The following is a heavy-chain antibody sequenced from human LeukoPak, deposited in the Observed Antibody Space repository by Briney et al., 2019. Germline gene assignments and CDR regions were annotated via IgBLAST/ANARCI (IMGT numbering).Heavy chain of an antibody. Sequence: PSQTLSLTCTVSGGSVESGGYYWTWIRQLPGKGLEWIGYIYHTGSTFYNPSLKSRLTISGDTSKNQFSLRLSSVTAADTAVYYCARGTWSSSIDYWGQGTLVTVSS. CDR3: ARGTWSSSIDY. D-gene: IGHD6-6*01. J-gene: IGHJ4*02. CDR2: IYHTGST. V-gene: IGHV4-30-4*01. CDR1: GGSVESGGYY.